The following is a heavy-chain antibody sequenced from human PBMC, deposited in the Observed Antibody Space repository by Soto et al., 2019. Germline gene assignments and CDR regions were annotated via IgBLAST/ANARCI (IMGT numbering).Heavy chain of an antibody. CDR2: ISYDGSNK. V-gene: IGHV3-30*03. Sequence: PGGSLRLSCAASGFTFSSYGMHWVRQAPGKGLEWVAVISYDGSNKYYPGSVKGRFTISRENAKNSLYLQMNSLRAGDTAVYYCARGRSFDYWGQGTLVTV. J-gene: IGHJ4*02. CDR3: ARGRSFDY. CDR1: GFTFSSYG.